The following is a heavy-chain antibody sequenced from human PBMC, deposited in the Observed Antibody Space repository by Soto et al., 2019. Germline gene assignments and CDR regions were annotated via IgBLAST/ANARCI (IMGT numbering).Heavy chain of an antibody. CDR1: GGTFSSYA. D-gene: IGHD3-22*01. V-gene: IGHV1-69*06. Sequence: ASVKVSCKASGGTFSSYAISWVRQAPGQGLEWMGGIIPIFGTANYAQKFQGRVTITADKSTSTAYMELSSLRSEDTAVYYCARWYYYDSSRYRNPPLFDYWGQGTLVTVSS. CDR2: IIPIFGTA. J-gene: IGHJ4*02. CDR3: ARWYYYDSSRYRNPPLFDY.